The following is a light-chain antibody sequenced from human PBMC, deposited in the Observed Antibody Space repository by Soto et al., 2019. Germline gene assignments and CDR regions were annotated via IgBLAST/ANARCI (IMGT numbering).Light chain of an antibody. Sequence: QSVLTQPPSVSGAPGQRVTISCTGSSSNIGAGYDVHGYQQLPGTAPKLLIYGNSNRPSGVPDRVSGSKFGPSASLAITGLQADDEADYYCQSYDSSLSGHVVFGGGTKLTVL. CDR3: QSYDSSLSGHVV. J-gene: IGLJ2*01. CDR2: GNS. V-gene: IGLV1-40*01. CDR1: SSNIGAGYD.